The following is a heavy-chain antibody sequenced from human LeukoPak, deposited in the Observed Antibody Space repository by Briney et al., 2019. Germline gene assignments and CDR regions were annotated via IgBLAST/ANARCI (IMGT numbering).Heavy chain of an antibody. J-gene: IGHJ4*02. CDR3: ARDGAVAGQFDY. CDR2: ISAYNGNT. Sequence: ASVKVSCTASGYTFTSYGISWVRQAPGQGLERMGWISAYNGNTNYAQNLQGRVTITTDTSTSTAYMELRSLRFDDTAVYYCARDGAVAGQFDYWGQGTLVTVSS. D-gene: IGHD6-19*01. CDR1: GYTFTSYG. V-gene: IGHV1-18*01.